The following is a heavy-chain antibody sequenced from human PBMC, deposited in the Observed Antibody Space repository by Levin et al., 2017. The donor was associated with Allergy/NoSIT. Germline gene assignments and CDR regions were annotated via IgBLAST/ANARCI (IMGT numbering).Heavy chain of an antibody. V-gene: IGHV4-34*01. Sequence: PSETLSLTCAVYGGSFSGYYWSWIRQPPGKGLEWIGEINHSGSTNYNPSLKSRVTISVDTSKNQFSLKLSSVTAADTAVYYCARGGNSGIQLWRKVWFDPWGQGTLVTVSS. CDR3: ARGGNSGIQLWRKVWFDP. CDR2: INHSGST. D-gene: IGHD5-18*01. J-gene: IGHJ5*02. CDR1: GGSFSGYY.